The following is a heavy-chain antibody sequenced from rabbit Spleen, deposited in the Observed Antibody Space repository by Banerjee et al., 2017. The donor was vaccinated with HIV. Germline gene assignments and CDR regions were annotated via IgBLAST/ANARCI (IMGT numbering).Heavy chain of an antibody. Sequence: QSLEESGGGLVQPEGSLTLTCTASGFSFSSSYYMCWVRQAPGKGLEWIACIYTGGSGSTASASWAKGRFTISKTSSTTVTLQVTSLTAADTATYFCARDTGTSFSTYGMDLWGQGTLVTVS. V-gene: IGHV1S40*01. D-gene: IGHD8-1*01. J-gene: IGHJ6*01. CDR1: GFSFSSSYY. CDR3: ARDTGTSFSTYGMDL. CDR2: IYTGGSGST.